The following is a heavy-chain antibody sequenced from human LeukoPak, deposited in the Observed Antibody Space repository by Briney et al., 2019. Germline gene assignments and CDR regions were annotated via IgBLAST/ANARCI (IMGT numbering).Heavy chain of an antibody. Sequence: SETLSLTCTVSGGSISSGGYYWSWIRQPPGKGLEWIGYIYHSGSTYYNPSLKSRVTISVDRSKNQFSLKLSSVTAADTAVYYCRGFFPRPRFFDYWGQGTLVTVSS. V-gene: IGHV4-30-2*01. CDR2: IYHSGST. CDR3: RGFFPRPRFFDY. D-gene: IGHD3-3*01. J-gene: IGHJ4*02. CDR1: GGSISSGGYY.